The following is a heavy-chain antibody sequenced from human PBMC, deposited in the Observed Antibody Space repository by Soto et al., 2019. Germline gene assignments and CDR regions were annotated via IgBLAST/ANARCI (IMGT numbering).Heavy chain of an antibody. D-gene: IGHD6-19*01. CDR2: IYYSGST. Sequence: SETLSLTCTVSGGSISSSSYYWGWIRQPPGKGLEWIGSIYYSGSTYYNPSLKSRVTISVDTSKNQFSLKLSSVTAADTAVYYCASGYGAVAGSYWGQGTLVTVSS. J-gene: IGHJ4*02. CDR3: ASGYGAVAGSY. CDR1: GGSISSSSYY. V-gene: IGHV4-39*01.